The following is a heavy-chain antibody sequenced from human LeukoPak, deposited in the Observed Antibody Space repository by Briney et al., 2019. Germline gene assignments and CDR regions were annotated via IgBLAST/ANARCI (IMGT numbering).Heavy chain of an antibody. CDR1: GYTFSNYW. V-gene: IGHV5-51*01. D-gene: IGHD3-10*01. Sequence: PGESLKISCKGSGYTFSNYWIGWVRQMPGKGLEWMGIIYPDDSDTRYSPSFQGQVTISADKSITTAFLQWSSLKDSDTAMYYCAIFGDKYGSGSYGDSWGQGTLVTVSS. CDR2: IYPDDSDT. J-gene: IGHJ4*02. CDR3: AIFGDKYGSGSYGDS.